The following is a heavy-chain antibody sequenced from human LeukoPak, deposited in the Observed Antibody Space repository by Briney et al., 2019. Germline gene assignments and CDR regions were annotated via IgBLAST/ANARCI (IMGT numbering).Heavy chain of an antibody. D-gene: IGHD6-13*01. J-gene: IGHJ3*02. CDR1: GFSLTHARMG. V-gene: IGHV2-26*01. Sequence: SGPVLAKPTETLTLTYTVPGFSLTHARMGVSWIRQPPGKALEWLAHIFSNDEKSYSTSLKSRLTISKDTSKSQVVLTMTNMDPVDTATYYCARMEQPDAFDIWGQGTMVTVSS. CDR3: ARMEQPDAFDI. CDR2: IFSNDEK.